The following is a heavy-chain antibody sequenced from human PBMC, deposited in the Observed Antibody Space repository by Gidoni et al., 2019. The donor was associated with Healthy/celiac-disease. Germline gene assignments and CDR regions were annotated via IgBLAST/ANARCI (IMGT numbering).Heavy chain of an antibody. CDR2: IIPIFGTA. CDR3: ARGSRRIYYYDSSGFLDAFDI. CDR1: GGTFSSYA. J-gene: IGHJ3*02. Sequence: QVQLVQSGAEVKKPGSSVKVSCKASGGTFSSYAIRWVRQAPGQGLEWMGGIIPIFGTANYAQKFQGRVTITADESTSTAYMELSSLRSEDTAVYYCARGSRRIYYYDSSGFLDAFDIWGQGTMVTVSS. V-gene: IGHV1-69*01. D-gene: IGHD3-22*01.